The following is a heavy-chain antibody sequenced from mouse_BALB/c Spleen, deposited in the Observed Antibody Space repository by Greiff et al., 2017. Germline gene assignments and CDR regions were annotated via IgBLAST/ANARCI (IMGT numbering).Heavy chain of an antibody. Sequence: VQLQQSGAGLVTPGPIVKLSCKASGFNINDYDMHWVKQRPEQGLEWIGWIGPENGNTIYDAKFQGKASIKADTSSNTAYLQLSSLTTEDTAVYYCASISARDRWGQGTALTVSS. CDR2: IGPENGNT. CDR1: GFNINDYD. J-gene: IGHJ2*01. D-gene: IGHD1-3*01. V-gene: IGHV14-1*02. CDR3: ASISARDR.